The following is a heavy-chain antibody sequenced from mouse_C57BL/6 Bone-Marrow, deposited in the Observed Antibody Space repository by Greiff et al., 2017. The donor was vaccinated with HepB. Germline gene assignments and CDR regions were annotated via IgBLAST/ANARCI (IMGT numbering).Heavy chain of an antibody. V-gene: IGHV1-63*01. Sequence: QVQLQQSGAELVRPGTSVKMSCKASGYTFTNYWIGWAKQRPGHGLEWIGDIYPGGGYTNYNEKFKGKATLTADKSSSTAYMQFSSLTSEDAAIYYWAREYDVDYFDYWGQGTTRTVSS. CDR2: IYPGGGYT. CDR3: AREYDVDYFDY. D-gene: IGHD2-10*02. J-gene: IGHJ2*01. CDR1: GYTFTNYW.